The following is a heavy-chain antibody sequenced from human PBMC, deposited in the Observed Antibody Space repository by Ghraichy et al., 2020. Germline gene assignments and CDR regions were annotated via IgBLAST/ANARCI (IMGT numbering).Heavy chain of an antibody. Sequence: SETLSLTCTVSGGSISSSSYYWGWIRQPPGKGLEWIGSIYYSGSTYYNPSLKSRVTISVDTSKNQFSLKLSSVTAADTAVYYCARSTYYYDSSGWTIDYWGQGTLVTVSS. CDR2: IYYSGST. V-gene: IGHV4-39*01. CDR3: ARSTYYYDSSGWTIDY. J-gene: IGHJ4*02. CDR1: GGSISSSSYY. D-gene: IGHD3-22*01.